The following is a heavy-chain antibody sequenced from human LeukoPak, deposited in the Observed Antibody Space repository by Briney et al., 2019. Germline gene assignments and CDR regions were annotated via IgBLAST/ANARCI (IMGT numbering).Heavy chain of an antibody. D-gene: IGHD6-6*01. V-gene: IGHV3-23*01. CDR2: ISGSGGST. CDR1: GFTFSSYA. J-gene: IGHJ4*02. CDR3: AKEGGGTYSGWGRGFCGY. Sequence: GGSLRLSCAASGFTFSSYAMSWVRQAPGKGLEWVSAISGSGGSTYYADSVKGRFTISRDNSKNTLYLQMNSLRAEDTAVYYCAKEGGGTYSGWGRGFCGYGGQGPLVTVSS.